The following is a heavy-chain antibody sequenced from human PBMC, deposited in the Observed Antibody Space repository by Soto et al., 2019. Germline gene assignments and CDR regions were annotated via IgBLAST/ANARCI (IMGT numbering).Heavy chain of an antibody. CDR1: GGSISSYY. D-gene: IGHD3-22*01. CDR2: IFYSGIT. CDR3: AVVDSTGNWFDP. Sequence: PSETLSLTCTVSGGSISSYYWGWIRQPPGKGLEWIGYIFYSGITNYNPSLESRITISVDTSKNQFSLKLISVTAADTAVYYCAVVDSTGNWFDPWGQGALVTVSS. J-gene: IGHJ5*02. V-gene: IGHV4-59*08.